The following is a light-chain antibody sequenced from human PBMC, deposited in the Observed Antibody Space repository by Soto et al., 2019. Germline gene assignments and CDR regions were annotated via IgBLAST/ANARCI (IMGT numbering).Light chain of an antibody. CDR2: PPS. Sequence: DIQLTQSPSSLSASVGDRVTITCRASQRINTYMNWYQHKPGKAPNLLIFPPSTLQSGVPSRFSGSGSGTDFTLTISSLQPEDFATYYCQQYDNLLLTFGGGTKV. J-gene: IGKJ4*01. CDR1: QRINTY. V-gene: IGKV1-39*01. CDR3: QQYDNLLLT.